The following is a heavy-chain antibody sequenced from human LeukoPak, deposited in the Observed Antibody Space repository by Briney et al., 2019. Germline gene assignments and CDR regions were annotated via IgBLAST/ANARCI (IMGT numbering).Heavy chain of an antibody. CDR1: GGSISTYY. D-gene: IGHD6-6*01. CDR2: IYYSGST. Sequence: PSETLSLTCTVSGGSISTYYWSWIRQPPGKGLEWIGYIYYSGSTNYNPSLKSRVTMSVDTSKNQFPLKLSSVTAADTAVYYCARASRLGIAALYYMDVWGKGTTVTVSS. J-gene: IGHJ6*03. V-gene: IGHV4-59*12. CDR3: ARASRLGIAALYYMDV.